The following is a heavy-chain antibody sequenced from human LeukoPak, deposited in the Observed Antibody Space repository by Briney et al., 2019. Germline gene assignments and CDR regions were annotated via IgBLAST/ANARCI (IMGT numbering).Heavy chain of an antibody. CDR2: ISYSGTP. J-gene: IGHJ6*02. Sequence: SETLSLTCSVSGGPMTGREYFWSWIRQRPGRGLEWIGHISYSGTPSSNPSLKSRATMSVDPSKNQFSLKLSAVTAADTAFYYCARGRNNQITMIRGPNHYFGLDFWGQGTTVIVSS. CDR1: GGPMTGREYF. CDR3: ARGRNNQITMIRGPNHYFGLDF. D-gene: IGHD3-10*01. V-gene: IGHV4-30-4*08.